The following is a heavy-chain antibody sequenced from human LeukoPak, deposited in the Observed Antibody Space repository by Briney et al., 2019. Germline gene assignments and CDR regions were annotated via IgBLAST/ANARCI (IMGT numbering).Heavy chain of an antibody. V-gene: IGHV4-59*08. J-gene: IGHJ4*02. CDR2: IYYSGST. CDR1: GGSMSPYH. CDR3: ARAVSGRFDY. Sequence: SETLSLTCTVSGGSMSPYHWGWIRQPPGKGLEWTGYIYYSGSTNYNPSLKSRVTISVDTSENQFSLKLSSVTAADTAIYYCARAVSGRFDYWGQGTLVTVSS. D-gene: IGHD6-19*01.